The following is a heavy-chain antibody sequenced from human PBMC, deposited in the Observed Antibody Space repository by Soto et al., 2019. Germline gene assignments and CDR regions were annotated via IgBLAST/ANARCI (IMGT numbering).Heavy chain of an antibody. V-gene: IGHV4-4*02. J-gene: IGHJ6*02. Sequence: QVQLQESGPGLVEPSGTLSLTCAVSGGSISSSNWWSWVRQPPGKGLEWIGEIYHSGSTNYNPSLKSRVTISVDKSKNQFSLKLSSVTAADTAVYYCARDIHDYGDYGENYYYYGMDVWGQGTTVTVSS. CDR3: ARDIHDYGDYGENYYYYGMDV. CDR2: IYHSGST. CDR1: GGSISSSNW. D-gene: IGHD4-17*01.